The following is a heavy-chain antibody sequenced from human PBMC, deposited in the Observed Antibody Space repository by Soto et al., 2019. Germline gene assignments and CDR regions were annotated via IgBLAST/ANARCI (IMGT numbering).Heavy chain of an antibody. J-gene: IGHJ6*02. Sequence: GGSPRLSCAASGFTFSSYGMHWVRQAPGKGLEWVAVISYDGSNKYYADSVKGRFTISRDNSKNTLYLQMNSLRAEDTAVYYCAKDRGKLYYYYYGMDVWGQGTTVTVSS. CDR2: ISYDGSNK. V-gene: IGHV3-30*18. CDR1: GFTFSSYG. D-gene: IGHD1-26*01. CDR3: AKDRGKLYYYYYGMDV.